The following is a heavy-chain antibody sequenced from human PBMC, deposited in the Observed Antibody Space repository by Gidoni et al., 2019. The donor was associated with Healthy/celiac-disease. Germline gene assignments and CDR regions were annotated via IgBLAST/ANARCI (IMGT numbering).Heavy chain of an antibody. CDR3: AKEGRYCSSTSCYAQHYYYYGMDV. D-gene: IGHD2-2*01. J-gene: IGHJ6*02. V-gene: IGHV3-30*18. CDR2: ISYDGSNK. Sequence: QVQLVESGGGVVQPGRSLRLSCAASGFTFRIYGMPWVRQAPGKGLEWVAVISYDGSNKYYADSVKGRFTISRDNSKNTLYLQMNSLRAEDTAVYYCAKEGRYCSSTSCYAQHYYYYGMDVWGQGTTVTVSS. CDR1: GFTFRIYG.